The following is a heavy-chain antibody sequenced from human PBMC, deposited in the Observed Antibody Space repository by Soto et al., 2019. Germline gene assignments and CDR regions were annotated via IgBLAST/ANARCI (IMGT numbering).Heavy chain of an antibody. V-gene: IGHV1-18*01. CDR1: GYTFTSYG. J-gene: IGHJ6*02. CDR2: ISAYNGNT. CDR3: ARDQPIQGAAINYGMDV. D-gene: IGHD6-25*01. Sequence: GASVKVSCKASGYTFTSYGISWVRQAPGQGLEWMGWISAYNGNTNYAQRLQGRVTMTTDTSTSTAYMELRSLRSDDTAVYYCARDQPIQGAAINYGMDVWGQGTTVTVSS.